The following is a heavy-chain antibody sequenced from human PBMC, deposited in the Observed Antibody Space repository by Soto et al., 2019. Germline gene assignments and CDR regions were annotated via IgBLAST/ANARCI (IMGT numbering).Heavy chain of an antibody. CDR1: GYTFTSYG. D-gene: IGHD4-17*01. Sequence: GASVKASSKASGYTFTSYGISSVRQAPGQGLEWMGWISAYNGNTNYAQKLQGRVTMTTDTSTSTAYMELRSLRSDDTAVYYCARDIPLSTVTTYVGNWFDPWGQGTLVTVSS. V-gene: IGHV1-18*01. J-gene: IGHJ5*02. CDR3: ARDIPLSTVTTYVGNWFDP. CDR2: ISAYNGNT.